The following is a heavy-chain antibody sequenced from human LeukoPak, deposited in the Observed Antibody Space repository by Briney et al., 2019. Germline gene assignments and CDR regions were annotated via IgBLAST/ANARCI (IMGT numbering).Heavy chain of an antibody. V-gene: IGHV1-69*05. CDR2: IIPIFGTA. J-gene: IGHJ4*02. CDR1: EGTFSSYA. Sequence: SVKVSCKASEGTFSSYAISWVRQAPGQGLEWMGGIIPIFGTANYAQKFQGRVTITTDESTSTAYMELSSLRSEDTAVYYCARISAECGGDCYPFDYWGQGTLVTVSS. D-gene: IGHD2-21*01. CDR3: ARISAECGGDCYPFDY.